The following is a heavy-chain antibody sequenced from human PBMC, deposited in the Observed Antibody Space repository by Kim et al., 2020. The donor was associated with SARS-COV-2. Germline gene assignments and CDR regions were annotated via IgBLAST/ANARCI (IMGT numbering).Heavy chain of an antibody. CDR1: GFTFSNAW. V-gene: IGHV3-15*01. D-gene: IGHD3-16*01. CDR3: STGVSWGGY. J-gene: IGHJ4*02. CDR2: IKSRTDGGTT. Sequence: GGSLRLSCAASGFTFSNAWMTWVRQVPGKGLEWVGRIKSRTDGGTTDYGVPVKGRFIISRDDSQNILYLQMNSLTTEDTAVYYCSTGVSWGGYWGQGTLVTVSS.